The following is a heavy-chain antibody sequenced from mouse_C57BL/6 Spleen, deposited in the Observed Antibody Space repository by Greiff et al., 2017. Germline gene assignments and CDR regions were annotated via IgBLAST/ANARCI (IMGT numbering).Heavy chain of an antibody. Sequence: QVQLQQPGAELVMPGASVKLSCKASGYTFTSYWMHWVKQRPGQGLEWIGEIDPSDSYTNYNQKFKGKATLTVDKSSSPAYMQLSSLTSEYSAVYYCARRGLITTVVAPCYFDYWGQGTTLTVSS. J-gene: IGHJ2*01. D-gene: IGHD1-1*01. V-gene: IGHV1-69*01. CDR1: GYTFTSYW. CDR3: ARRGLITTVVAPCYFDY. CDR2: IDPSDSYT.